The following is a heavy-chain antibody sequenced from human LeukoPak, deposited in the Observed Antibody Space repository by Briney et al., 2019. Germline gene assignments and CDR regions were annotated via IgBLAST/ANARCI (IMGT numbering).Heavy chain of an antibody. CDR1: GFTFSSYE. D-gene: IGHD3-10*01. CDR2: ISSSGSTI. J-gene: IGHJ4*02. V-gene: IGHV3-48*03. Sequence: GGSLRLSCAASGFTFSSYEMNWVRQAPGKGLEWVSYISSSGSTIYYADSVKGRFTISRDNAKNSLYLQMNSLRAEDTALYYCAKAPYYYGSGSYPPYFDYWGQGTLVTVSS. CDR3: AKAPYYYGSGSYPPYFDY.